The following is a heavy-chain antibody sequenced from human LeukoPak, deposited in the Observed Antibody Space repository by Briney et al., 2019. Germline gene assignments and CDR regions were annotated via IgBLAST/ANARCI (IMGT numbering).Heavy chain of an antibody. CDR3: AKDLTGLLDSGSDY. CDR2: IYYSGST. V-gene: IGHV4-4*07. Sequence: SETLSLTCTVSGDSIISNYWSWLRQPAGQGREWIGRIYYSGSTNYNPSLKSRISISVDTSRNQFSLRLTSVTAADTAVYYCAKDLTGLLDSGSDYWGQGTLVTVSS. D-gene: IGHD5-18*01. J-gene: IGHJ4*02. CDR1: GDSIISNY.